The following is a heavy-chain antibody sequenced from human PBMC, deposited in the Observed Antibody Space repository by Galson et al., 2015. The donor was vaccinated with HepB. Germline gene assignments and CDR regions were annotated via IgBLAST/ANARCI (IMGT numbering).Heavy chain of an antibody. J-gene: IGHJ6*02. CDR1: GFSLSTGEVR. Sequence: PALVKPTQTLTLTCTFSGFSLSTGEVRGSGIRHTPGKALEWLGRIDWDDEKFYSTSLRTRLTISKGNSENQVVLTMTNMGPVDTGTYYCARMAMLSHSLDVWGHGTTVTVSS. D-gene: IGHD2-8*01. CDR3: ARMAMLSHSLDV. V-gene: IGHV2-70*04. CDR2: IDWDDEK.